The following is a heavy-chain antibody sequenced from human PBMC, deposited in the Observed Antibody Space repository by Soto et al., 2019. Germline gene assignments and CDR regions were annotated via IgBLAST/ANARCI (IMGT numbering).Heavy chain of an antibody. V-gene: IGHV3-30*14. Sequence: GGSLRLSCAASGFTFSNYIMHWVRQAPGKGLEWVAIILHDGNNKYYADSVKGRFTISRDNSKNTLYLQMNSLRTEDTDIYYCARDDEGGSYCDLGYWGQGTLVTVSS. J-gene: IGHJ4*02. CDR2: ILHDGNNK. CDR1: GFTFSNYI. D-gene: IGHD3-10*01. CDR3: ARDDEGGSYCDLGY.